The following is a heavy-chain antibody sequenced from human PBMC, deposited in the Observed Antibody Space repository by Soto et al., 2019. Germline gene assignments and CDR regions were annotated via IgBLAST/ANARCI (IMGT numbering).Heavy chain of an antibody. J-gene: IGHJ5*02. CDR3: ARASMYIWNDH. Sequence: QVQLRQSGAEIKRPGASVKVSCEASGYIFTTQDINWVRQASGQGLEWLGCVNPSSGNTVYAQKFHGRVTMTRDTSINTAYMELSSLRSDGTAVYYCARASMYIWNDHWGQGTLVTVSS. CDR2: VNPSSGNT. V-gene: IGHV1-8*01. CDR1: GYIFTTQD.